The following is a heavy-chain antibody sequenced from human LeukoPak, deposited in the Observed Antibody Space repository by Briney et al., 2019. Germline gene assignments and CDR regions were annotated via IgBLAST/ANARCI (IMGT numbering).Heavy chain of an antibody. CDR1: GGSISSYY. Sequence: KPSETLSLTCTVSGGSISSYYWSWIRQPAGKGLEWIGRIYTSGSTNYNPSLKSRVTMSVDTSKNQFSLKLSSVTAADTAVYYCARRYSNYVAPSARQGLREHWYFDLWAVAPWSLSPQ. V-gene: IGHV4-4*07. CDR2: IYTSGST. CDR3: ARRYSNYVAPSARQGLREHWYFDL. J-gene: IGHJ2*01. D-gene: IGHD4-11*01.